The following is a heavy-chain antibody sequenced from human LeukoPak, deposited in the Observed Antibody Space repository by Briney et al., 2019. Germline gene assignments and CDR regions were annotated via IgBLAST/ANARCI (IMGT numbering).Heavy chain of an antibody. CDR3: ARVVYSSSWYWFDP. J-gene: IGHJ5*02. D-gene: IGHD6-13*01. CDR1: GGSISSYY. V-gene: IGHV4-59*08. CDR2: IYYSGST. Sequence: PSETLSLTRTVSGGSISSYYWSWIRQPPGKGLEWIGHIYYSGSTNYNPSLKSRVTISVDTSKNQFSLKLSSVTAADTAVYYCARVVYSSSWYWFDPWGQGTLVTVSS.